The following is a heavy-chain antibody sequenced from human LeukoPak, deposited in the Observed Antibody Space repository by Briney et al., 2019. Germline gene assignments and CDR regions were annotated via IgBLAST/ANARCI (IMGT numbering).Heavy chain of an antibody. CDR1: GFTFSSYG. CDR3: AKDPDYGDYVNYFDY. Sequence: PGGSLRLSCAASGFTFSSYGMHWVRQAPGKGLEWVAIISYDGSNKYYADSVKGRFTISRDNSKNTLYLQMNSLRAEDTAIYYCAKDPDYGDYVNYFDYWGQGTLVIVSS. CDR2: ISYDGSNK. V-gene: IGHV3-30*18. J-gene: IGHJ4*02. D-gene: IGHD4-17*01.